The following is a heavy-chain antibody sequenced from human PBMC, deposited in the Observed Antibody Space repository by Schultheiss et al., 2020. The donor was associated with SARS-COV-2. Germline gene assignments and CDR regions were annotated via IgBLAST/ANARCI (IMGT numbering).Heavy chain of an antibody. Sequence: GGSLRLSCAASGFTFSSYAMNWVRQAPGKGLEWVSYITNDSTIYCADSVKGRFTISRDDAKNSLYLQMNSLRAEDTAVYYCARRKIVFDYWGQGTLVTVSS. CDR3: ARRKIVFDY. CDR2: ITNDSTI. J-gene: IGHJ4*02. V-gene: IGHV3-48*03. CDR1: GFTFSSYA. D-gene: IGHD3-16*02.